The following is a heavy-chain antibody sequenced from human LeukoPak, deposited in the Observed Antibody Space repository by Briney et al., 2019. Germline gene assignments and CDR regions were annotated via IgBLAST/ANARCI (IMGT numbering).Heavy chain of an antibody. CDR1: GGSISSGGYY. Sequence: SQTLSLTCTVSGGSISSGGYYWSWIRQPPGKGLEWIGYIYHSGSTYYNPSLKSRVTISVDRSKNQFSLKLSSVTAADTAVYYCGRDCVSGIDYWGQGTLVTVSS. V-gene: IGHV4-30-2*01. CDR2: IYHSGST. J-gene: IGHJ4*02. CDR3: GRDCVSGIDY. D-gene: IGHD5/OR15-5a*01.